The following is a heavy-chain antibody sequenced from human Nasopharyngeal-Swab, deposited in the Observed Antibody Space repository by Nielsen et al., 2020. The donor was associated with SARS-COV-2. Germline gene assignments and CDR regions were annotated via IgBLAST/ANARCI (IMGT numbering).Heavy chain of an antibody. D-gene: IGHD5-18*01. CDR2: IRPSGTT. J-gene: IGHJ6*03. CDR1: GGSFSGYY. CDR3: ARGEKYSYAFGYYYHMDV. Sequence: SETLSLTCAVYGGSFSGYYWSWIRQPPGKGLEWIGEIRPSGTTTYHPSLKGRVTISVDPSKNQFSLNLSSVTAADTAVYYCARGEKYSYAFGYYYHMDVWGKGTTVTVSS. V-gene: IGHV4-34*01.